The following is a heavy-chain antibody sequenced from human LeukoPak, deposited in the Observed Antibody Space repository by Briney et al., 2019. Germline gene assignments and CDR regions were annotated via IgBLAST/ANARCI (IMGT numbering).Heavy chain of an antibody. CDR3: ARGGRVRPMTTAY. V-gene: IGHV3-7*01. CDR2: IKQDGSEK. CDR1: GFTFSRYW. J-gene: IGHJ4*02. Sequence: PGGSLRLSCAASGFTFSRYWMSWVRQAPGKGPEWVANIKQDGSEKNYVDSVKGRFTISRDNAKNSLYLQMNSLRAEDTAVYYCARGGRVRPMTTAYWGQGTLVTVSS. D-gene: IGHD4-17*01.